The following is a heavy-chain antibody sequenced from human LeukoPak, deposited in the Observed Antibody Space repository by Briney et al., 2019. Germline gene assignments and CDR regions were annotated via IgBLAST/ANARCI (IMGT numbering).Heavy chain of an antibody. Sequence: TGGSLRLSCAASGFTFSDYWMHWVRQAPGKGLMWVSTIGLAGEYTTYADSVKGRFTISRDNAKDTLYLQMNSLRAEDTALYYCASGNSHAFDIWGQGTMVTVSS. J-gene: IGHJ3*02. CDR2: IGLAGEYT. CDR3: ASGNSHAFDI. V-gene: IGHV3-74*01. CDR1: GFTFSDYW.